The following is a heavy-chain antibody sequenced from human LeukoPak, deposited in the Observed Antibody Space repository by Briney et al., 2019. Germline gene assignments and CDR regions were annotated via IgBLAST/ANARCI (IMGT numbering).Heavy chain of an antibody. CDR2: ISSTSGDV. CDR3: AQKGGTDH. CDR1: GFSFSRFG. J-gene: IGHJ4*02. V-gene: IGHV3-48*01. Sequence: GGSLRLSCVASGFSFSRFGMNWVRKAPAKGLEWISHISSTSGDVYYADSVKGRFTISRDNAKNSLYLQMSSLRVEDTAIYYCAQKGGTDHWGQGTLVTVSS. D-gene: IGHD2-15*01.